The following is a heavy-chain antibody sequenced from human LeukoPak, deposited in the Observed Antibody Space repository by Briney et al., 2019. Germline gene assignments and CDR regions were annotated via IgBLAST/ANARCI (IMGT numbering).Heavy chain of an antibody. D-gene: IGHD3-22*01. CDR3: ARGHDSRGSEDY. J-gene: IGHJ4*02. V-gene: IGHV4-4*07. Sequence: SETLSLTCTVSGGSISSYYWSWIRQPAGKGLEWIGRIYTSGSTNYNPSLKSRVTMSVDTSKNQSSLKLSSVTAADTAVYYCARGHDSRGSEDYWGQGTLVTVSS. CDR2: IYTSGST. CDR1: GGSISSYY.